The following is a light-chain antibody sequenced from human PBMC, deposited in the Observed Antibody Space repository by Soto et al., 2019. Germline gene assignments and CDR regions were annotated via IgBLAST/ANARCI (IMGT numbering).Light chain of an antibody. J-gene: IGKJ4*01. CDR3: QQSYSTPLT. V-gene: IGKV1-39*01. CDR2: DAA. Sequence: MTQSPLSLPVTPGEPASISCRSSQSLLHSNGFTYLNWYQQRPGKAPKLLIFDAASLQSGVPSRFSGSGSGTDFTLTISSLQPEDFATYYCQQSYSTPLTFGGGTKVDNK. CDR1: QSLLHSNGFTY.